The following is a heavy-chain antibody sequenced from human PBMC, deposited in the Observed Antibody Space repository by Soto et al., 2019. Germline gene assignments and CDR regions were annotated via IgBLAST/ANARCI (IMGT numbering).Heavy chain of an antibody. CDR3: ARDPSGVPPYYYYYMDV. CDR2: IIPILGIA. V-gene: IGHV1-69*04. Sequence: ASVKVSCKASGGTFSSYTISWVRQAPGQGLEWMGRIIPILGIANYAQKFQGRVTITADKSTSTAYMELSSLRSEDTAVYYCARDPSGVPPYYYYYMDVWGKGTTVTVSS. J-gene: IGHJ6*03. CDR1: GGTFSSYT.